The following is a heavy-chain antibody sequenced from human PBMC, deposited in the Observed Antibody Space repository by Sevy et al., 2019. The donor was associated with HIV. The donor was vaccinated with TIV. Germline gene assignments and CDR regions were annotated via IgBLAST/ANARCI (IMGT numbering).Heavy chain of an antibody. J-gene: IGHJ6*03. V-gene: IGHV3-7*03. D-gene: IGHD2-2*01. Sequence: GGSLRLSCAASGFTFSSYWMSWVRQAPGKGLEWVANIKQDGSEKYYVDSVKGRFTISRDNAKNSLYLQMNSLRAEDTAVYYCARDRQFSSSPSSRARTIYYYYYMDVWGKGTAVTVSS. CDR3: ARDRQFSSSPSSRARTIYYYYYMDV. CDR2: IKQDGSEK. CDR1: GFTFSSYW.